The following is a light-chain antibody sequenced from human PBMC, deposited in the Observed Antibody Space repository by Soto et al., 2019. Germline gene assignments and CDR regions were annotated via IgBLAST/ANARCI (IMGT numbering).Light chain of an antibody. CDR1: SSDVGAYNY. CDR2: EVN. V-gene: IGLV2-8*01. CDR3: SSVAGINIL. Sequence: QSALTQPPSASGSPGQSVTISCTGTSSDVGAYNYVSWYQQHPGKAPKPMISEVNKRPSGVPDRFSGSKSGNTASLTVSGLQAEDEADYYCSSVAGINILFGTGTKVTVL. J-gene: IGLJ1*01.